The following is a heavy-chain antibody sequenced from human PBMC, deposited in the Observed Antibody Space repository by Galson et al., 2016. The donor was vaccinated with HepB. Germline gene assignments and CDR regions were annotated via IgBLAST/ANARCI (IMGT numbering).Heavy chain of an antibody. Sequence: SVKVSCKASGYTFNSYTITWVRQAPGKGLEWMGGFDPEDGETIYAQKFQGRVTMTEDTSTDKAYMELSSLRSEDTAVYYCATGRRAAAGLDAFDIWGQGTMVTVSS. V-gene: IGHV1-24*01. CDR3: ATGRRAAAGLDAFDI. CDR1: GYTFNSYT. J-gene: IGHJ3*02. D-gene: IGHD6-13*01. CDR2: FDPEDGET.